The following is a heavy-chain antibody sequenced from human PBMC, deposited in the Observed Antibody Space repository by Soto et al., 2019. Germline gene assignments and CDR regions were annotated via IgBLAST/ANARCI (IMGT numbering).Heavy chain of an antibody. D-gene: IGHD3-16*02. V-gene: IGHV3-33*01. CDR1: GFTFSSYG. CDR2: IWYDGSNK. J-gene: IGHJ4*02. CDR3: ARGYYDYVWGSYRPDY. Sequence: GGSLRLSCAAYGFTFSSYGMHWVRQAPGKGLEWVAVIWYDGSNKYYADSVKGRFTISRDNSKNTLYLQMNSLRAEDTAVYYCARGYYDYVWGSYRPDYWGQGTLVTVSS.